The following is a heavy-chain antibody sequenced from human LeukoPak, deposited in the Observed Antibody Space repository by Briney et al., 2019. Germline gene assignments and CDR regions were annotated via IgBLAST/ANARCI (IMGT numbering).Heavy chain of an antibody. Sequence: QSGGSLRLSCAASGFTFSSYGMHWVRQAPGKGLEWVAVISYDGSNKYYADSVKGRFTISRDNSKNTLYLQMNSLRAEDTAVYYCAKGTSGSYLNWSDPWGQGTLVTVSS. J-gene: IGHJ5*02. D-gene: IGHD1-26*01. CDR1: GFTFSSYG. CDR2: ISYDGSNK. CDR3: AKGTSGSYLNWSDP. V-gene: IGHV3-30*18.